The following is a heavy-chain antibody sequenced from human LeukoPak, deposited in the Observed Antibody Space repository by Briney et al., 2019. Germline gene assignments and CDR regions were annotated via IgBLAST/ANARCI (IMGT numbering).Heavy chain of an antibody. CDR2: IGGSGGST. CDR3: AKVRILVGSGSWDY. CDR1: GFTFSSYA. D-gene: IGHD3-10*01. Sequence: PGGSLRLSCAASGFTFSSYAMSWVRQAPGKGLEWVSAIGGSGGSTYYADSVKGRFTISRDNSKNTLYLQMNSLRAEDTAVYYCAKVRILVGSGSWDYWGQGTLVTVFS. J-gene: IGHJ4*02. V-gene: IGHV3-23*01.